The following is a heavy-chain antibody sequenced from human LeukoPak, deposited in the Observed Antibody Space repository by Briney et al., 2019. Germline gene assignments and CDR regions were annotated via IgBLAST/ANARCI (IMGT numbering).Heavy chain of an antibody. J-gene: IGHJ4*02. V-gene: IGHV4-59*12. CDR1: GGSISSYY. D-gene: IGHD3-16*01. CDR3: AREGGPYRPLDY. CDR2: IYYSGRT. Sequence: SETLSLTCTVSGGSISSYYWSWIRQPPGKGLEWIGYIYYSGRTNYNPSLKSRVTISVDTSKNQFSLKLSSVTATDTAVYYCAREGGPYRPLDYSGQRTLVTVS.